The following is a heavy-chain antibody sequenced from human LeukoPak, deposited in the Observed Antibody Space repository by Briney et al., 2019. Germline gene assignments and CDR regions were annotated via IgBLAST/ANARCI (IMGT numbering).Heavy chain of an antibody. Sequence: PGGSLRLSCAASGFTFSSYGMHWVRQAPGKGLEWVAFIRYDGSNKYYADSVKGRFTISRDNSKNTLYLQMNSLRAEDTAVYYCAKGGGYSSSEISPDYWGQGTLVTVSS. D-gene: IGHD6-13*01. CDR1: GFTFSSYG. CDR2: IRYDGSNK. J-gene: IGHJ4*02. V-gene: IGHV3-30*02. CDR3: AKGGGYSSSEISPDY.